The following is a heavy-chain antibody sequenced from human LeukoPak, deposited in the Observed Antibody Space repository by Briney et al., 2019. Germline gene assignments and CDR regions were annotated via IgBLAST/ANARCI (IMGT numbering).Heavy chain of an antibody. CDR2: ISYTGSA. V-gene: IGHV4-59*01. D-gene: IGHD5-18*01. J-gene: IGHJ4*02. CDR3: ARDKQPGDY. Sequence: SETLSLTCTVSGGSISGYDWNWIRQRPGKGLEWIGYISYTGSADYNPSLKSRVTISVDTSKNQFSLKQTSLTAADTAVYYCARDKQPGDYWGQGTLVTVSS. CDR1: GGSISGYD.